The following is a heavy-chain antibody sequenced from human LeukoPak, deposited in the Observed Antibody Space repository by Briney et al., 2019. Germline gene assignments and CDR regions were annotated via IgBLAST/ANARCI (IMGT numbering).Heavy chain of an antibody. CDR1: GGSLSDYY. CDR3: ASLVSGWYFDY. J-gene: IGHJ4*02. Sequence: SETLSLTCPVYGGSLSDYYWSWIRQPPGKGLEWIGEINHSGSTNYNPSLKSRVTISVDTSKNQFSLKLSSVTAADTAVYFCASLVSGWYFDYWGQGILVTVSS. CDR2: INHSGST. V-gene: IGHV4-34*01. D-gene: IGHD6-19*01.